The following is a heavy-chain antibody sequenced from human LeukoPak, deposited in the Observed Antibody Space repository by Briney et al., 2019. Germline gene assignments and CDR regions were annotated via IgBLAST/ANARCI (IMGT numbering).Heavy chain of an antibody. Sequence: GESLKISCKGSGYSFTSYWIGWVRQLPGKGLEWLGMIYPGDSDTRYSPSFQGQVTISADKSISTAYRQWSSLKASDTAMYYCARHPTYRDASDIWGQGTMVTVSS. CDR1: GYSFTSYW. CDR2: IYPGDSDT. D-gene: IGHD3-16*02. V-gene: IGHV5-51*01. J-gene: IGHJ3*02. CDR3: ARHPTYRDASDI.